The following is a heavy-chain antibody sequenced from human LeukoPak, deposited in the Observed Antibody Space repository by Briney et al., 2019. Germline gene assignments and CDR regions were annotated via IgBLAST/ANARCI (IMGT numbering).Heavy chain of an antibody. V-gene: IGHV3-20*04. D-gene: IGHD2-21*02. CDR3: ARDLSATWYSLAY. CDR1: GFSNADYG. J-gene: IGHJ4*02. CDR2: NAWNRDAL. Sequence: GGPLRLSCVVAGFSNADYGMSGVRQGTGKGLEGVPGNAWNRDALQYADSVKGRFTISRDNAKNSLYLQMDILRPEDTGVYYCARDLSATWYSLAYWGQGTLVTVSS.